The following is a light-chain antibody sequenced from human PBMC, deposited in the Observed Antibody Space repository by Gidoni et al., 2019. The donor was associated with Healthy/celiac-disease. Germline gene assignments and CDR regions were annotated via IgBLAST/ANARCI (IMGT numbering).Light chain of an antibody. CDR3: MQGTHGPWK. J-gene: IGKJ1*01. Sequence: DVVMTQSPISMHVTLGQPASISCRSSQSIVYSAGNTYLNWFQQRPGQSPRRIIDKVLNRDSVCQDRFSGRGSGTDCTLKISRVEAEDVGVYYCMQGTHGPWKFGQGTKVEIK. CDR2: KVL. CDR1: QSIVYSAGNTY. V-gene: IGKV2-30*01.